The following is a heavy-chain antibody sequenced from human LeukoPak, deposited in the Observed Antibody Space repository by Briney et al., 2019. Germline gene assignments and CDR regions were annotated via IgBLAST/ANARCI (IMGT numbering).Heavy chain of an antibody. Sequence: WGSLRLSCVASGFTFSSYGMHWVRQAPGKGLEWVAFISYDGSNENIADSVKGRFIISRDNSKNTLYLQMNSLRAEDTAVYFCAKGPAPRLGEFSYHALVDYWGQGTLVTVSS. J-gene: IGHJ4*02. CDR2: ISYDGSNE. V-gene: IGHV3-30*18. CDR1: GFTFSSYG. D-gene: IGHD3-16*02. CDR3: AKGPAPRLGEFSYHALVDY.